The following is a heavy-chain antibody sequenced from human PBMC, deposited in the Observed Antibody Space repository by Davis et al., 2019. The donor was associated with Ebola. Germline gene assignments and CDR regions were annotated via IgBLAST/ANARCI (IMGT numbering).Heavy chain of an antibody. V-gene: IGHV4-61*08. CDR1: GGSISSGGHY. D-gene: IGHD6-13*01. Sequence: PSETLSLTCTVSGGSISSGGHYWSWIRQPPGKGLEWIGYIYYSGSTNYNPSLKSRVTISVDTSKNQFSLKLSSVTAADTAVYYCARGRIAAAGRVSYFDYWGQGTLVTVSS. CDR3: ARGRIAAAGRVSYFDY. CDR2: IYYSGST. J-gene: IGHJ4*02.